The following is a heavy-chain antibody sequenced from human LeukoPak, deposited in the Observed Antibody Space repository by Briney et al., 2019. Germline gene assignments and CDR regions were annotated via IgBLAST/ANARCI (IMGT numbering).Heavy chain of an antibody. CDR2: IIPIFGTA. CDR1: GGTFSSYA. J-gene: IGHJ4*02. V-gene: IGHV1-69*05. CDR3: ARGKDPMIAAWDFDY. D-gene: IGHD3-22*01. Sequence: KVSCKASGGTFSSYAISWVRQAPGQGLEWMGRIIPIFGTANYAQKFQGRVTITTDESTSTAYMELSSLRSEDTAVYYCARGKDPMIAAWDFDYWGQGTLVTVSS.